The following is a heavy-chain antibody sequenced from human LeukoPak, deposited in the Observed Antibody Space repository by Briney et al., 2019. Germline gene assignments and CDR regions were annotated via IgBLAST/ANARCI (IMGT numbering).Heavy chain of an antibody. J-gene: IGHJ4*02. D-gene: IGHD2-15*01. V-gene: IGHV3-74*01. CDR1: GFTVSSYW. CDR3: ARDTGQATPFGY. Sequence: PGGSLRLSCAASGFTVSSYWIHWVRQAPGKGLVWVSLIRRDGTTSFAASVQGRFTISRDNARNTLYLQMNSLAAEDTAVYYCARDTGQATPFGYWSPGTLVTVST. CDR2: IRRDGTT.